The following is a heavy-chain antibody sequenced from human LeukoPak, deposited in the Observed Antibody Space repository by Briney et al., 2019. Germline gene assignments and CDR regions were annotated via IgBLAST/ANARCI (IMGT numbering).Heavy chain of an antibody. J-gene: IGHJ4*02. CDR2: TNPSGGST. CDR3: ARDQGSWTVARVFDY. V-gene: IGHV1-46*01. Sequence: ASEKVSCKASGYTYTSYYIHWVRQASGQWLQWMGVTNPSGGSTSYAQKFQGRVTMTRDTSTSTVYMELSSLRSEDTAVYYCARDQGSWTVARVFDYWGQGTLVTVSS. D-gene: IGHD5-12*01. CDR1: GYTYTSYY.